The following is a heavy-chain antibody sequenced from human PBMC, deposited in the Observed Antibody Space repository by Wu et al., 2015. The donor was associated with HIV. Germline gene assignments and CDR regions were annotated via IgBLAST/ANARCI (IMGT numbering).Heavy chain of an antibody. CDR3: ATTIAVAGTFDY. Sequence: VQLAGSRGPGLVKAFRRPCPSPALSLVAPSVVTTGAGSGSPRKGLEWIGYIYYSGSTNYNPSLKSRVTISVDTSKNQFSLKLSSVTAADTAVYYCATTIAVAGTFDYWGQGTLGHRLL. V-gene: IGHV4-59*11. J-gene: IGHJ4*02. CDR2: IYYSGST. CDR1: VAPSVVTT. D-gene: IGHD6-19*01.